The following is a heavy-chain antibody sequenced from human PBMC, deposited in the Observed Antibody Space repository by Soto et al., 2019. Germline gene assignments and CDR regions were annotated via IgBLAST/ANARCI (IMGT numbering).Heavy chain of an antibody. J-gene: IGHJ2*01. V-gene: IGHV3-72*01. D-gene: IGHD3-9*01. Sequence: GGSLRLSCAASGFTFSDHYMDWVRQAPGKGLEWVGRTRNKANSYTTEYAASVKGRFTISRDDSKNSLYLQMNSLKTEDTAVYYCARDALYYDISTGYYTGWYFDLWGRGTLVTVFS. CDR1: GFTFSDHY. CDR3: ARDALYYDISTGYYTGWYFDL. CDR2: TRNKANSYTT.